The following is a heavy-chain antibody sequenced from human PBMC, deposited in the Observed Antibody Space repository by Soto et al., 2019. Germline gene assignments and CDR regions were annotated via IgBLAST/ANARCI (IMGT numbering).Heavy chain of an antibody. Sequence: SLRLSCAASEFTFSSYAMGWVRQAPGKGLEWVSVISGSGGNTYYADSVKGRFTISRDNSKNTLYLQMNSLRAEDSAVYYCAKSTYMDYYYYGMDVWGQGTTVTVSS. D-gene: IGHD1-20*01. CDR2: ISGSGGNT. J-gene: IGHJ6*02. V-gene: IGHV3-23*01. CDR3: AKSTYMDYYYYGMDV. CDR1: EFTFSSYA.